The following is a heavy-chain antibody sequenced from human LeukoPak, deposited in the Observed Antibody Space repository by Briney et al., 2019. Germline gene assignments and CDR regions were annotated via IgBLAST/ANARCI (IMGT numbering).Heavy chain of an antibody. V-gene: IGHV3-33*01. CDR2: IWYDGSNK. D-gene: IGHD2-15*01. J-gene: IGHJ4*02. CDR3: ARAITRYCSGGSCYLIDY. Sequence: GGSLRLSRAASGFTFSSYGMHWVRQAPGKGLEWVAVIWYDGSNKYYADSVKGRFTISRDNSKNTLYLQMNSLRAEDTAVYYSARAITRYCSGGSCYLIDYWGQGTLVTVSS. CDR1: GFTFSSYG.